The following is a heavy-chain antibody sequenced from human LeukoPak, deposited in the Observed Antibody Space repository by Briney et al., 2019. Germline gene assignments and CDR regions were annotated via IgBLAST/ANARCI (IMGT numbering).Heavy chain of an antibody. Sequence: ASVKVSCKASGYTFTSYDINWVRQATGQGLEWMGWMNPNSGNTGYAQKFQGRVTMTRNTSISTAYMELSSLRSEDTAVYYCARAPDDYYDSSIDYWGQGTLVTVSS. V-gene: IGHV1-8*01. J-gene: IGHJ4*02. CDR3: ARAPDDYYDSSIDY. D-gene: IGHD3-22*01. CDR1: GYTFTSYD. CDR2: MNPNSGNT.